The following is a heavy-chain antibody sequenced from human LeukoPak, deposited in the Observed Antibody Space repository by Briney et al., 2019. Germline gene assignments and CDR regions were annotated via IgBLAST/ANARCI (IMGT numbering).Heavy chain of an antibody. CDR3: ARADGVGVVTPYFQH. CDR1: GFTFSSYW. Sequence: QTGGSLRLSCAASGFTFSSYWMSWVRQAPGTGLEWVANIKQDGSEKHYVDSVKGRFTISRDNAKNSLYLQTNSLRAEGTAVYYCARADGVGVVTPYFQHWGQGTLVTVSS. CDR2: IKQDGSEK. D-gene: IGHD4-23*01. J-gene: IGHJ1*01. V-gene: IGHV3-7*01.